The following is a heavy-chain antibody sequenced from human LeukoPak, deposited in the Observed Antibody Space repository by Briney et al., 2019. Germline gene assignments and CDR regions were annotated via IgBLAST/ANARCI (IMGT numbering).Heavy chain of an antibody. J-gene: IGHJ4*02. CDR3: ARGFGKNYYDSSGYYGFDY. CDR1: GGSISSGGYY. Sequence: SETLSLTCTVSGGSISSGGYYWSWIRQHPGKGLEWIGYIYYSGSTYYNPSLKSRVTISVDTSKDQFSLKLSSVTAADTAVYYCARGFGKNYYDSSGYYGFDYWGQGTLVTVSS. CDR2: IYYSGST. V-gene: IGHV4-31*03. D-gene: IGHD3-22*01.